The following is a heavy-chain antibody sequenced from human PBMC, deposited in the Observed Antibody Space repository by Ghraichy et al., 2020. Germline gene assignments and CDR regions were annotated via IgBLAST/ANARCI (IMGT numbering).Heavy chain of an antibody. D-gene: IGHD2-2*01. Sequence: GESLNISCAASGFTFDNYGMHWVRQAPGKGLEWVAVIWFDGNNKYYADSVKGRFTISRDNSKNMLYLQMNSLRAEDTAVYYCARWFCRSTSCYPYFDNWGQGTLVTVSS. CDR1: GFTFDNYG. V-gene: IGHV3-33*01. CDR3: ARWFCRSTSCYPYFDN. J-gene: IGHJ4*02. CDR2: IWFDGNNK.